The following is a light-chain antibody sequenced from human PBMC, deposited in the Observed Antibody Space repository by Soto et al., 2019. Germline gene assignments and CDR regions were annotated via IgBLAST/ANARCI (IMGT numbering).Light chain of an antibody. CDR2: SAS. CDR3: QQSYSTPLT. Sequence: DIQMTQSPSSLSASVGDRVTITCRASQTISSSLNWYQQKPGKAPKLLIYSASSLQSGVPSRFSDSGSGTDFTLTINSLQPEDFGSFYCQQSYSTPLTFGGGTKVEIK. CDR1: QTISSS. J-gene: IGKJ4*01. V-gene: IGKV1-39*01.